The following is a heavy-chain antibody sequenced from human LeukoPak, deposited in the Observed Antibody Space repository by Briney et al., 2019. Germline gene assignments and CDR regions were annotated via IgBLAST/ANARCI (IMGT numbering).Heavy chain of an antibody. V-gene: IGHV3-30-3*01. D-gene: IGHD7-27*01. CDR1: GFIFSTYA. CDR3: ARDNLGSIDI. Sequence: GGSLRLSCAASGFIFSTYAMHWLRQAPGKGLECVALISYDRSNKDYADSVKGRFTISRDNSKNTLYLQMNSLRAGDTAMYYCARDNLGSIDIWGQGTLVTVSS. CDR2: ISYDRSNK. J-gene: IGHJ3*02.